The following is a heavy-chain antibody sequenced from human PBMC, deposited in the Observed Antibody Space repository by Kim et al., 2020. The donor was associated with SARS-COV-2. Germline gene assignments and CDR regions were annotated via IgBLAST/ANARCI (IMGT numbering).Heavy chain of an antibody. CDR2: INTGGDST. D-gene: IGHD3-16*01. CDR3: AKDWDLDY. V-gene: IGHV3-23*01. J-gene: IGHJ4*02. CDR1: GFAFSSYA. Sequence: GGSLRLSCAASGFAFSSYAMSWVRQAPGKGLEWVSGINTGGDSTYYADSVKGRFTVSRDNSKSTLDLQMNSLRAEDTAVYYCAKDWDLDYWGQGTLVTVSS.